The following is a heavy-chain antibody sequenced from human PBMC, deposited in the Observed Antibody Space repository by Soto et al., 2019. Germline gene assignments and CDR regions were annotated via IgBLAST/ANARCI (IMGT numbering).Heavy chain of an antibody. D-gene: IGHD6-19*01. CDR3: ARRDSSCYGSGWYADYFDY. V-gene: IGHV4-39*01. CDR1: GGSISSSSYY. CDR2: IYYSGST. J-gene: IGHJ4*02. Sequence: PSETLSLTCTVSGGSISSSSYYWGWIRQSPGKGLEWIGSIYYSGSTYYNPSLKSRVTISVDTSKNQFSLKLSSVTAADTAVYYCARRDSSCYGSGWYADYFDYWGQGTLVNVSS.